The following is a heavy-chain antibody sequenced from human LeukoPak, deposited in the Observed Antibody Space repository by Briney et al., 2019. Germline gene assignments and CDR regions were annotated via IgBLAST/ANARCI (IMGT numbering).Heavy chain of an antibody. CDR3: ARGTEMATTDP. J-gene: IGHJ5*02. V-gene: IGHV4-61*02. CDR1: GYSISSGYY. CDR2: IYTSGST. D-gene: IGHD5-24*01. Sequence: SETLSLTCTVSGYSISSGYYWSWIRQPAGKGLEWIGRIYTSGSTNYNPSLKSRVTISVDTSKNQFSLKLSSVTAADTAVYYCARGTEMATTDPWGQGTLVTVSS.